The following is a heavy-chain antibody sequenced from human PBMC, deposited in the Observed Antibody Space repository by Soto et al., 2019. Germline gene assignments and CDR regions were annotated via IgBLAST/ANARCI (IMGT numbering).Heavy chain of an antibody. Sequence: QVQLQESGPGLVKPSQTLSLACTVSGGSVGSGEYYYSWIRQPPGKGLEWIGYSYDSGITNYTPSLKGRVTMSLDRANNQVSPKLSSVTAADTAVYFCARDVAHGYTENVWGQGTMVTVCS. CDR1: GGSVGSGEYY. CDR2: SYDSGIT. CDR3: ARDVAHGYTENV. D-gene: IGHD5-18*01. J-gene: IGHJ3*01. V-gene: IGHV4-30-4*01.